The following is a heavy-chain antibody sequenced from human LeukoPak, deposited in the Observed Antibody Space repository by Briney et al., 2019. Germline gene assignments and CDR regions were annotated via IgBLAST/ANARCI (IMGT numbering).Heavy chain of an antibody. V-gene: IGHV4-31*03. CDR1: GGSISSGGYY. CDR3: AIALMLSDYDSSGYYYGDDAFDI. Sequence: SETLSLTCTVSGGSISSGGYYWSWIRQHPGKGLEWIGYIYYSGSTYYNPSLKSRVTISVDTSKNQFSLKLSSVTAADTAVYYCAIALMLSDYDSSGYYYGDDAFDIWGQGTMVTVSS. D-gene: IGHD3-22*01. CDR2: IYYSGST. J-gene: IGHJ3*02.